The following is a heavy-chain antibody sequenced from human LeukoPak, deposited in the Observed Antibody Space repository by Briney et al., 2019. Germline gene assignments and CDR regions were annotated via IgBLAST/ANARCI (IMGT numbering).Heavy chain of an antibody. V-gene: IGHV3-23*01. CDR2: ISGSGGST. CDR3: AKDRGDYFDY. D-gene: IGHD3-10*01. CDR1: GFTFSSYS. J-gene: IGHJ4*02. Sequence: GGSLRLSCAASGFTFSSYSMNWVRQAPGKGLEWVSAISGSGGSTYYADSVKGRFTISRDNSKNTLYLQMNSLRAEDTAVYYCAKDRGDYFDYWGQGTLVTVSS.